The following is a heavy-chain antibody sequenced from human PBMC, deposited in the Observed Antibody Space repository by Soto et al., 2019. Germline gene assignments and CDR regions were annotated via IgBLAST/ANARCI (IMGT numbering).Heavy chain of an antibody. V-gene: IGHV3-48*03. D-gene: IGHD3-10*01. CDR3: ARAGSYLPLFDY. CDR1: GFIFSSFE. J-gene: IGHJ4*02. Sequence: EVQLVDSGGGLVQPGGSLRLSCAASGFIFSSFEMNWVRQAPGKGLEWVSYISTSGSTIYYADSVKGRFTISRDNAKNSLYLQMNSLRVEDTAVYYCARAGSYLPLFDYWGQGTLVTVSS. CDR2: ISTSGSTI.